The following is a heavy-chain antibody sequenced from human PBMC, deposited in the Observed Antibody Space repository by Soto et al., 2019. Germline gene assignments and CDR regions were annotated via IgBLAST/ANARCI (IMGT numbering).Heavy chain of an antibody. D-gene: IGHD3-22*01. CDR3: ARGVRNYYDSSGYYY. CDR2: INHSGST. CDR1: GGSFSGYY. J-gene: IGHJ4*02. Sequence: PSETLSLTCAVYGGSFSGYYWSWIRQPPGKGLEWIGEINHSGSTNYNPSLKSRVTISVDTSKNQFSLKLSSVTAADTAVYYCARGVRNYYDSSGYYYWGQGTLVTVSS. V-gene: IGHV4-34*01.